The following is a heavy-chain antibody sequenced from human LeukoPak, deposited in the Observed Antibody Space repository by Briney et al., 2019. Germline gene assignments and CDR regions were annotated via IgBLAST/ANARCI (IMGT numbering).Heavy chain of an antibody. Sequence: GGSLRLSCAAYGFTLSNSWMTWVRQAPGKDLEWVATINPDGSKVAYVGSVKGRFTISRDNAKNSVYLPMSSLSVEETGVFYCARDRGYSSFDYWGQGALVAVSS. D-gene: IGHD2-15*01. CDR2: INPDGSKV. CDR3: ARDRGYSSFDY. V-gene: IGHV3-7*01. CDR1: GFTLSNSW. J-gene: IGHJ4*02.